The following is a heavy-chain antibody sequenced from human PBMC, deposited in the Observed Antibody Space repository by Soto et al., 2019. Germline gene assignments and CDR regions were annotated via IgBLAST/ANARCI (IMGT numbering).Heavy chain of an antibody. CDR3: ARDSYYDSSGYYRGAFDI. V-gene: IGHV3-23*01. Sequence: GGSLRLSCAASGFTFSYYAMSWVRQAPGKGLEWVSAISGSGGSTYYADSVKGRFTISRDNSKNTLYLQMNSLRAEDTAVYYCARDSYYDSSGYYRGAFDIWGQGTMVTVSS. CDR1: GFTFSYYA. CDR2: ISGSGGST. J-gene: IGHJ3*02. D-gene: IGHD3-22*01.